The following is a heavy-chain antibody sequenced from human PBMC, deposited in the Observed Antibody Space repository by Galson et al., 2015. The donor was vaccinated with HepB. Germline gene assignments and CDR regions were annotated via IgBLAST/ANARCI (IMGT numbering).Heavy chain of an antibody. Sequence: SLRLSCAASGFTFSNYGMHWVRQAPGKGLDWVAVISYDGSNKYYADSVKGRFTISRDNSKNTLYLQMNSLRAEDTALYYCAKDPYLYSALAGTMAGFDYWGQGTLVTVSS. V-gene: IGHV3-30*18. CDR3: AKDPYLYSALAGTMAGFDY. CDR2: ISYDGSNK. J-gene: IGHJ4*02. CDR1: GFTFSNYG. D-gene: IGHD6-19*01.